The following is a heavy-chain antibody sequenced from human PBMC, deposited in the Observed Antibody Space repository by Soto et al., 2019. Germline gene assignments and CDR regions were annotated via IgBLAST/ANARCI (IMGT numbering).Heavy chain of an antibody. D-gene: IGHD6-6*01. CDR2: ISAYNGNT. CDR1: GYTFTSYG. V-gene: IGHV1-18*04. CDR3: ARELGKYSRSYYYYGMDV. J-gene: IGHJ6*02. Sequence: ASVKVSCKASGYTFTSYGISWVRQAPGQGLEWMGWISAYNGNTNYAQKLQGRVTMTTGTSTSTAYMELRSLRSDDTAVYYCARELGKYSRSYYYYGMDVWGQGTTVTVSS.